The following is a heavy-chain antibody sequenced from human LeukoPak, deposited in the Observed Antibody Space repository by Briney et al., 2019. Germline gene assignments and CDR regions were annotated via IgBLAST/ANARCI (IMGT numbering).Heavy chain of an antibody. CDR1: GFTFSTYG. Sequence: GRSLRLSCAASGFTFSTYGMHWVRQAPGKGLEWVAVISYDGTNKYYADSVKDRFTISRDNSKNTLYLQMTSLRAEDTAVYYCARGPTLGDYWGQGTLVAVSS. CDR2: ISYDGTNK. V-gene: IGHV3-30*03. CDR3: ARGPTLGDY. D-gene: IGHD4-23*01. J-gene: IGHJ4*02.